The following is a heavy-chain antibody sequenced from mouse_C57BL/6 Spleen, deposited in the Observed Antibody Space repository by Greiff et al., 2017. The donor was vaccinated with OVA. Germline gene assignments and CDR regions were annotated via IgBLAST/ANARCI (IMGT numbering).Heavy chain of an antibody. D-gene: IGHD2-1*01. CDR2: IYLGNGYT. V-gene: IGHV1-58*01. J-gene: IGHJ1*03. CDR3: ARSFLLQGSYWYLDV. Sequence: SGAELVRPGSSVKMSCKTSGYTFTSYGINWVKQRPGQGLEWIGYIYLGNGYTEYTEKFKGKATLTSDTSSSTAYLQLSSLTSEDSAIXYCARSFLLQGSYWYLDVWGTGTTVTVSS. CDR1: GYTFTSYG.